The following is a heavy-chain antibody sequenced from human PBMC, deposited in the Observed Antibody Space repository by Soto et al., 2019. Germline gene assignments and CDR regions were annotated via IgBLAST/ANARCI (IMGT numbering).Heavy chain of an antibody. Sequence: PSETLSLTCAAYGGSFSGYYWSWIRQPPGKGVEWIGEINHSGSTNYNPALKSRVTISVDTSKNQFSLKLSSVTAADTAVYYWARRIAAAGGGWFDPWGHGTLVTVSS. V-gene: IGHV4-34*01. J-gene: IGHJ5*02. CDR3: ARRIAAAGGGWFDP. D-gene: IGHD6-13*01. CDR2: INHSGST. CDR1: GGSFSGYY.